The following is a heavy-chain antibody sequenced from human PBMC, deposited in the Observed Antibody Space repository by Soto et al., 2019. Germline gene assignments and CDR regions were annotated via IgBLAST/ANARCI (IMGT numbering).Heavy chain of an antibody. CDR2: IFPSDSDT. J-gene: IGHJ5*02. D-gene: IGHD3-22*01. CDR1: GYRFTPYW. CDR3: ARKDKSGYFNWFDP. Sequence: PGESLKISCRTSGYRFTPYWIAWVRQMPGKGLEWMGIIFPSDSDTRYSPSFQGQVTTSADRSTSTVFLQWASLKASDTAVYFCARKDKSGYFNWFDPWGQGTLVTVSS. V-gene: IGHV5-51*01.